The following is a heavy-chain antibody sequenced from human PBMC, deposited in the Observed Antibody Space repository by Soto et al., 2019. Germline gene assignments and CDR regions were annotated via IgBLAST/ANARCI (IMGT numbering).Heavy chain of an antibody. D-gene: IGHD1-26*01. J-gene: IGHJ6*02. CDR3: ARDGREASGMDV. CDR2: IYYRGST. V-gene: IGHV4-59*11. Sequence: SETLSLTCTVSGGSISSHYWSWVRQAPGKGLEWIGHIYYRGSTSYNPSLRSRSTISVDTSNNQFSLKLNSVTTADTAVYYCARDGREASGMDVWGQGTKVTVS. CDR1: GGSISSHY.